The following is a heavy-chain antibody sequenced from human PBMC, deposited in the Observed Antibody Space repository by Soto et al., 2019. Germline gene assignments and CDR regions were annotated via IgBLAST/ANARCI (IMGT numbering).Heavy chain of an antibody. CDR3: ARGAGDGSSSTDYFDY. V-gene: IGHV1-69*13. Sequence: VKVSCKASGGTFSSYAISWVRQAPGQGLEWMGGIIPIFGTANYAQKFQGRVTITADEPTSTAYMELSSLRSEDTAVYYCARGAGDGSSSTDYFDYWGQGTLVTVSS. CDR1: GGTFSSYA. J-gene: IGHJ4*02. CDR2: IIPIFGTA. D-gene: IGHD6-6*01.